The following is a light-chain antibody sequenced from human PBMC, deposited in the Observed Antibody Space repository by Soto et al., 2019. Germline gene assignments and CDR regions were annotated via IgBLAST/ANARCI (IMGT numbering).Light chain of an antibody. CDR1: QSVSSY. CDR2: DAS. Sequence: EIVLTQSPATLSLSPGERAALSCSASQSVSSYLAWYQQKPGQAPRLLIYDASKRTTGIPARFSGSGSGTDFTLTISSLEPEDFAVYYCQQRSNWPSTFGGGTKVEIK. V-gene: IGKV3-11*01. CDR3: QQRSNWPST. J-gene: IGKJ4*01.